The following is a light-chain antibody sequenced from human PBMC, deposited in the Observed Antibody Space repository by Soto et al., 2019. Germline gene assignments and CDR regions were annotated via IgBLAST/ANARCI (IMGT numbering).Light chain of an antibody. CDR3: QQRSNWPQT. J-gene: IGKJ1*01. V-gene: IGKV1-39*01. CDR2: AAS. CDR1: QDISNY. Sequence: DIQMTQSPSSLSASVGDRVTITCQASQDISNYLNWYQQKPGKAPNLLIYAASSLHSGVPSRFSGSGSGTDFTLTISSLEPEDFAVYYCQQRSNWPQTFGQGTKVDIK.